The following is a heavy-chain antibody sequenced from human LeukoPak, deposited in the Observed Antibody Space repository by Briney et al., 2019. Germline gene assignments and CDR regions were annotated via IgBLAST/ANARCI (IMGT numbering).Heavy chain of an antibody. Sequence: SETLSLTCAVYGGSFSGYYWSWIRQPPGKGLEWIGEINHSGSTNYNPSLKSRVTISVDTSNNQFSLKLSSVTAADTAVYYCARGGVTLTYWGQGTLVTVSS. J-gene: IGHJ4*02. CDR3: ARGGVTLTY. CDR2: INHSGST. V-gene: IGHV4-34*01. CDR1: GGSFSGYY. D-gene: IGHD2-21*02.